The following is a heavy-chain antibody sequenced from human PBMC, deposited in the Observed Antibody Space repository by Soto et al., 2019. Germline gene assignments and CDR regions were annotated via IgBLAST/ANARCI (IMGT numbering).Heavy chain of an antibody. CDR3: ARETFSSSSYYYYGMDV. V-gene: IGHV1-18*04. J-gene: IGHJ6*02. D-gene: IGHD6-6*01. Sequence: AAVNVSFQASGCTFTSYGISLVRQAPAQGLEWMGWISAYNGNTNYAQKLQGRVTMTTDTSTSTAYMELRSLRSDDTAVYYCARETFSSSSYYYYGMDVWGQGTTVTVSS. CDR1: GCTFTSYG. CDR2: ISAYNGNT.